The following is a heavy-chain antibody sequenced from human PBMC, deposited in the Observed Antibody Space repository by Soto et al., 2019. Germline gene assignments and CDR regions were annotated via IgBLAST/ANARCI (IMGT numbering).Heavy chain of an antibody. CDR2: IFSNDEK. V-gene: IGHV2-26*01. CDR3: ARSLMITFGGVVTYAAFDI. J-gene: IGHJ3*02. CDR1: GFSLSNARMG. D-gene: IGHD3-16*01. Sequence: QVTLKESGPVLVKPTETLTLTCTVSGFSLSNARMGVSWIRQPPGKALEWLAYIFSNDEKSYSTFLKSRLTISKDTSKSQVVLTMTNMDPVDTATYYCARSLMITFGGVVTYAAFDIWGQGTMVTVSS.